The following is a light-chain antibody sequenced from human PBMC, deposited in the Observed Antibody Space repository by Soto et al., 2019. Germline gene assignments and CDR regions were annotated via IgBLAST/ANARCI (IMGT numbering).Light chain of an antibody. CDR2: DAS. J-gene: IGKJ1*01. CDR3: QQRSNWPWT. CDR1: QSVSSS. Sequence: EIVMTHSPVTLSVFPGEMVTLSCRASQSVSSSLPWDQQKPGEAPRLRIYDASNRATGIPVRFSGIWTGTDYTLTITSLMPEDFAIYYCQQRSNWPWTFGHGTKVDI. V-gene: IGKV3-11*01.